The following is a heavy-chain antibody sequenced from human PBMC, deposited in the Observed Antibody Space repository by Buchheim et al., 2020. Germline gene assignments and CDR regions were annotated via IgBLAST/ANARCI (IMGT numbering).Heavy chain of an antibody. J-gene: IGHJ5*02. CDR3: ARAFFGVVRGWFDP. V-gene: IGHV4-34*01. D-gene: IGHD3-3*01. CDR2: INHSGST. CDR1: GGSFSGYY. Sequence: QVQLQQWGAGLLKPSETLSLTCAVYGGSFSGYYWSWIRQPPGKGLEWIGEINHSGSTNYNPSLKSRVTISVDTSKNQVSLKLSSVTAADTAVYYCARAFFGVVRGWFDPWGQGTL.